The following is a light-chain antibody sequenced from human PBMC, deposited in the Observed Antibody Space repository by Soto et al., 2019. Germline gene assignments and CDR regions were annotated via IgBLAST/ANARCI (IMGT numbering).Light chain of an antibody. Sequence: QSVLTQPPSVSGAPGQRVTISCTGSSSNIGAGYDVHWYQQLPGTAPKLLIYGNSNRPSGVPDRFSGSKSGTSASLAITGLQAEDVADYYCQSYDSSLSGSAVVFGGGTQLTVL. CDR1: SSNIGAGYD. CDR3: QSYDSSLSGSAVV. CDR2: GNS. V-gene: IGLV1-40*01. J-gene: IGLJ2*01.